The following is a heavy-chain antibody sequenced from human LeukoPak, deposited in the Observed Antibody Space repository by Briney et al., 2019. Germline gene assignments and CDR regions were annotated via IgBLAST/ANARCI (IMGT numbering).Heavy chain of an antibody. J-gene: IGHJ4*02. CDR1: GFSFSDSV. CDR2: ISHDVKTT. D-gene: IGHD5-18*01. CDR3: ARDLAYSRLDY. Sequence: PGGSLRLSCVASGFSFSDSVIHWVRQAPGKGLEWVAVISHDVKTTYYADSAKGRFTISRDNAENSLYLQMNSLRVEDTAFYYCARDLAYSRLDYWGQGMLVTVSS. V-gene: IGHV3-30*04.